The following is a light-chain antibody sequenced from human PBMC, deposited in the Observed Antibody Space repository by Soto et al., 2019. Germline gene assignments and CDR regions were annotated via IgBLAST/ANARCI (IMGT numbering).Light chain of an antibody. CDR2: GAS. CDR3: QQRSNWPIT. J-gene: IGKJ5*01. Sequence: EVVLTQSPATLSLSPGDRAALSCKASQSVHNFLAWYQQKPGQPPRLLIYGASNRAAGIPARFSGSGSGTDLTLTINSLEPEDFAVYYCQQRSNWPITFGQGTRLEIK. CDR1: QSVHNF. V-gene: IGKV3-11*01.